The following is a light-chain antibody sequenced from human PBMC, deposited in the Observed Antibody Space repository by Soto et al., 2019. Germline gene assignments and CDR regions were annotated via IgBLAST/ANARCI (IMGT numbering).Light chain of an antibody. V-gene: IGKV1-5*03. CDR2: KTS. CDR3: QHYEGYPMT. J-gene: IGKJ4*01. Sequence: DIQMTQSPSALSASVGDRVIITCRASQSIRNWLAWYQQKPGKAPKLLIYKTSTLHSEVPSRCIGSGSGREFTLTISGLQPDDFATYYCQHYEGYPMTFGGGTEVVI. CDR1: QSIRNW.